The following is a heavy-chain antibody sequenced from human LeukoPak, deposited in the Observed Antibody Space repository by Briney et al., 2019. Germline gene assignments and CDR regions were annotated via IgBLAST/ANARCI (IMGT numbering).Heavy chain of an antibody. J-gene: IGHJ6*03. Sequence: GGALRLSCEASGFRFSEYYMSWIRPAPGKGLEWVGYISGSGRSVFYADSVQGRFTVSRDNAKNSLNLQIYSLRVEDRALYYCARVPTSSWYPHFYYMDVWGKGIMVTVSS. D-gene: IGHD6-13*01. V-gene: IGHV3-11*01. CDR3: ARVPTSSWYPHFYYMDV. CDR1: GFRFSEYY. CDR2: ISGSGRSV.